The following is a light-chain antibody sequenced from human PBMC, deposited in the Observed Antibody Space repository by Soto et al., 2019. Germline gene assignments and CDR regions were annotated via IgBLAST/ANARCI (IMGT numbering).Light chain of an antibody. V-gene: IGLV2-23*01. CDR3: CSYAGSRHSV. CDR1: SSDVGSYNL. Sequence: QSVLTQPASVSGSPGQSITIFCTGTSSDVGSYNLVSWYQQHPGKAPKFMIYEGTKRPSGVSNRFSGSKSGNTASLTISGLQAEDEADYYCCSYAGSRHSVFGIGTKLTVL. CDR2: EGT. J-gene: IGLJ1*01.